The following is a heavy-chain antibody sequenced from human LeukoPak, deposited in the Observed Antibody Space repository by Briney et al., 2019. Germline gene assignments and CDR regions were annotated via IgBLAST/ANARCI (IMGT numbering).Heavy chain of an antibody. CDR1: GFTFSSYG. CDR2: ISYDGSNK. CDR3: AKLFTHPDIAVAGEIFDY. J-gene: IGHJ4*02. D-gene: IGHD6-19*01. V-gene: IGHV3-30*18. Sequence: GGSLRLSCAASGFTFSSYGMHWVRQAPGKGLEWVAVISYDGSNKYYADSVKGRFTISRDNFKNTLYLQMNSLRAEDTAVYYCAKLFTHPDIAVAGEIFDYWGQGTLVTVSS.